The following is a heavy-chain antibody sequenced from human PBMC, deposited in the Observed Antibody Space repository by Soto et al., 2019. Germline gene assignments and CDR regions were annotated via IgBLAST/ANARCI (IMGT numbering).Heavy chain of an antibody. D-gene: IGHD3-22*01. CDR3: AKDPRRDYYDSSGYYYNLYYFDY. Sequence: GSLRLSCAASGFTFSSYGMHWVRQAPGKGLEWVAVISYDGSNKYYADSVKGRFTISRDNSKNTLYLQMNSLRAEDTAVYYCAKDPRRDYYDSSGYYYNLYYFDYWGQGT. CDR1: GFTFSSYG. J-gene: IGHJ4*02. CDR2: ISYDGSNK. V-gene: IGHV3-30*18.